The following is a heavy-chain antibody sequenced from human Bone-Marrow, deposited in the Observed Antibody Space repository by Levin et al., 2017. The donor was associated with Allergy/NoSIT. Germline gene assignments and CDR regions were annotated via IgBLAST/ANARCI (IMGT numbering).Heavy chain of an antibody. D-gene: IGHD3-10*01. CDR2: ISADGSST. J-gene: IGHJ4*02. V-gene: IGHV3-74*01. CDR1: GFNFDTYW. CDR3: AINMATVAN. Sequence: GASVKVSCAASGFNFDTYWVHWVRQAPGKGLVWVSRISADGSSTSYADSVKGRFTISRDNAKNTLYLHMNNLSAEDTALYYCAINMATVANWGQGTLVTVSS.